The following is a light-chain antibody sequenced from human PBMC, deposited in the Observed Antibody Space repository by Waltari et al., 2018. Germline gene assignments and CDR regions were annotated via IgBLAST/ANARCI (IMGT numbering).Light chain of an antibody. J-gene: IGKJ5*01. CDR1: QDINND. CDR3: QHFKTYPIT. Sequence: IQLTQSPSSLSASVRDRVTIACRASQDINNDLAWYQQKPGKAPKLLIYYASSLQSGVPSRFSGSGSGTDFTLTISSLQPEDFATYHCQHFKTYPITFGQGTRLEIK. V-gene: IGKV1-13*02. CDR2: YAS.